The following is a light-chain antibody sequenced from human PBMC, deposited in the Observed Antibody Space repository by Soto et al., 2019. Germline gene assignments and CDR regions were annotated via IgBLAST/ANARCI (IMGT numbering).Light chain of an antibody. Sequence: DIQMTQSPSSLSAAVGDRVTITCRASKSISSYLNWYQQKPGKAPKLLIYAASSLQSGVPSRFSGSGSGTDFTLTISSLQPEDFATYYCQPSYSTPITFGQGTRLEIK. CDR2: AAS. CDR3: QPSYSTPIT. V-gene: IGKV1-39*01. J-gene: IGKJ5*01. CDR1: KSISSY.